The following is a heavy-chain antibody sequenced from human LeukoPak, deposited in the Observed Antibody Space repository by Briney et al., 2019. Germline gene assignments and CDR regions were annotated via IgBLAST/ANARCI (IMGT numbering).Heavy chain of an antibody. CDR1: GFTFSSYW. CDR2: IKQDGSEK. Sequence: TGGSLRLSCAAPGFTFSSYWMSWVRQAPGKGLEWVANIKQDGSEKYYVDSVKGRFTISRDNAKNSLYLQMNSLRAEDTAVYYCARAGRGIAARREGYYYYYYMDVWGKGTTVTVSS. J-gene: IGHJ6*03. CDR3: ARAGRGIAARREGYYYYYYMDV. D-gene: IGHD6-6*01. V-gene: IGHV3-7*01.